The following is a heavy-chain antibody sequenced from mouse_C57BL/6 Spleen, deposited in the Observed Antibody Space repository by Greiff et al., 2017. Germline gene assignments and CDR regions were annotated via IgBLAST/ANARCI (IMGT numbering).Heavy chain of an antibody. J-gene: IGHJ2*01. V-gene: IGHV1-50*01. CDR3: ARSIRLRLLADFDY. CDR2: IDPSDSYT. CDR1: GYTFTSYW. D-gene: IGHD2-3*01. Sequence: QVQLKQPGAELVKPGASVKLSCKASGYTFTSYWMQWVKQRPGQGLEWIGEIDPSDSYTNYNQKFKGKATLTVDTSSSTAYMQLSSLTSEDSAVYYCARSIRLRLLADFDYWGQGTTLTVSS.